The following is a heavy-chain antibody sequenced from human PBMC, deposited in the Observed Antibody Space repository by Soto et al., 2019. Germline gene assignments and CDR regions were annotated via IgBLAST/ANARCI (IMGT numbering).Heavy chain of an antibody. CDR3: AKRSSSSTFDY. CDR1: GFTFSSYA. V-gene: IGHV3-23*01. J-gene: IGHJ4*02. Sequence: EVQLLESGGGLVQPGEFLRLSCAASGFTFSSYAMSWVRQAPGKGLVWVSVISGSDDSTYYADSVKGRFTISRDNSKNTLYLQMTSLRAEDTAVYYCAKRSSSSTFDYWGQGTLVTVSS. CDR2: ISGSDDST. D-gene: IGHD6-6*01.